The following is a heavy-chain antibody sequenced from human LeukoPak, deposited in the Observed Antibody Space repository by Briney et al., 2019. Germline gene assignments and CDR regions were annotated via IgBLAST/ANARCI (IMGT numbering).Heavy chain of an antibody. CDR3: ARCISDAFDI. CDR2: IYSGGST. Sequence: PGGSLRLSCAASGFTVSNNYMSWVRQAPGKRLEWVSVIYSGGSTYYADSMKDRFTISRDDSKNTLYLQMNSLRAEDTAMYYCARCISDAFDIWGQGTMVTVSS. J-gene: IGHJ3*02. CDR1: GFTVSNNY. V-gene: IGHV3-53*01. D-gene: IGHD2-8*01.